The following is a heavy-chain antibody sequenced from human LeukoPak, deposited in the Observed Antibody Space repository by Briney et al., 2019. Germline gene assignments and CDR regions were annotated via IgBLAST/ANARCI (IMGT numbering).Heavy chain of an antibody. CDR2: ISSSGSTI. D-gene: IGHD3-3*01. Sequence: GGSLRLSCAASGFTFSSYEMNWVRQAPGKGLEWVSYISSSGSTIYYADSVKGRFTISRDNAKNSLYLQMNSLRAEDTAVYYCARVAIFGHTDYWGQGTLVTVSS. V-gene: IGHV3-48*03. J-gene: IGHJ4*02. CDR1: GFTFSSYE. CDR3: ARVAIFGHTDY.